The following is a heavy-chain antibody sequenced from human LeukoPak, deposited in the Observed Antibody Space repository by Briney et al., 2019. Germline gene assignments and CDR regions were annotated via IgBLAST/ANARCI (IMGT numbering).Heavy chain of an antibody. V-gene: IGHV3-53*01. CDR1: GFTVSSNS. J-gene: IGHJ5*02. Sequence: GGSLRLSCTVSGFTVSSNSMSWVRQAPGKGLEWVSFIYSDNTHYSDSVKGRFTISRDNSKNTLYLQMNSLRAEDTAVYYCAKDIGYGNWFDPWGQGTLVTVSS. CDR2: IYSDNT. CDR3: AKDIGYGNWFDP. D-gene: IGHD1-1*01.